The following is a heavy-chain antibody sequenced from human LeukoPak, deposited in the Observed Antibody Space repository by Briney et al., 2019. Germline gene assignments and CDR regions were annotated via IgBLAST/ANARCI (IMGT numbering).Heavy chain of an antibody. J-gene: IGHJ6*02. CDR3: ARGPTVTPHYYGMDV. Sequence: GGSLRLSCAASGFIFGDYNMNWVRQAPGKGLEWVSYISSGGSTIYYADTVKGRFTISRDNARNSLYLQMNGLTDEDTAVYYCARGPTVTPHYYGMDVWGRGTTVTVSS. CDR1: GFIFGDYN. CDR2: ISSGGSTI. V-gene: IGHV3-48*02. D-gene: IGHD4-17*01.